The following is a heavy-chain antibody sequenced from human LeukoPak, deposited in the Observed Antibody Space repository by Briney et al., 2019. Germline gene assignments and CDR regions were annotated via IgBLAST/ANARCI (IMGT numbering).Heavy chain of an antibody. CDR2: ISDSSSYI. V-gene: IGHV3-21*01. Sequence: GGSLRLSCAASGFTFSGYSMNWVRQAPGKGLEWVSSISDSSSYIYYADSVKGRFTISRDNAKNSLYLQMSSLRAEDTAVYYCAKEAHLYDILTGYHYYFDYWGQGTLVTVSS. J-gene: IGHJ4*02. D-gene: IGHD3-9*01. CDR1: GFTFSGYS. CDR3: AKEAHLYDILTGYHYYFDY.